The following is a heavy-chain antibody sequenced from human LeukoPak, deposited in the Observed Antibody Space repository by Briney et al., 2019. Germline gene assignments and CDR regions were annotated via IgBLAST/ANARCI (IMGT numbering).Heavy chain of an antibody. CDR3: ARDLTSVPTR. Sequence: PGGSLRLSCAGSGFTFSSDSMNWVRQAPGKGLEWVSYISSSGNTKHHVDSVKGRFTISRDNAKNSVYLQMNSLRDEDTAVYYCARDLTSVPTRWGQGTLVTVSS. CDR2: ISSSGNTK. CDR1: GFTFSSDS. V-gene: IGHV3-48*02. J-gene: IGHJ4*02. D-gene: IGHD4-17*01.